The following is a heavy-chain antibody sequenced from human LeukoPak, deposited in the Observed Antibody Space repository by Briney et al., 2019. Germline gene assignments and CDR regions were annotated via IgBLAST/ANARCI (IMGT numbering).Heavy chain of an antibody. J-gene: IGHJ3*02. CDR3: AREGFAAASDI. D-gene: IGHD2-15*01. Sequence: GGSLRLSCAASGFTFSDYYMTWIRQAPGKGLEGVSYISSTGGTKYYADSVKGRFTISRNNAKNSLYLQMNSLSAEDTAVYYCAREGFAAASDIWGQGTMVTVSS. CDR1: GFTFSDYY. V-gene: IGHV3-11*04. CDR2: ISSTGGTK.